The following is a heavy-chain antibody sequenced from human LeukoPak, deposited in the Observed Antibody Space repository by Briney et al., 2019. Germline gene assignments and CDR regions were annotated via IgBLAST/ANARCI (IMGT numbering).Heavy chain of an antibody. J-gene: IGHJ6*03. Sequence: PSETLPLTCTVSGGSISSHYWSWIRQPPGKGLEWIGYIYYSGSTNYNPSLKSRVTISVDTSKNQFSLKLSSRTAADTAVYYCARGYYDFWSGYYSSYYYYMDVWGKGTTVTVS. D-gene: IGHD3-3*01. CDR1: GGSISSHY. CDR3: ARGYYDFWSGYYSSYYYYMDV. CDR2: IYYSGST. V-gene: IGHV4-59*11.